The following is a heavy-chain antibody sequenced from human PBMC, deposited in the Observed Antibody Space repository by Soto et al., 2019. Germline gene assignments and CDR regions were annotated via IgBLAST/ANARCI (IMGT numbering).Heavy chain of an antibody. V-gene: IGHV1-69*08. CDR1: GGTFSSYT. Sequence: QVQLVQSGAEVKKPGSSVKVSCKASGGTFSSYTISWVRQAPGQGLEWMGRIIPILGIANYAQKFQGRVTIPADKSTSTAYMELSSLRSEDTAVYYCARDGELGDAFDIWGQGTMVTVSS. CDR3: ARDGELGDAFDI. CDR2: IIPILGIA. D-gene: IGHD1-26*01. J-gene: IGHJ3*02.